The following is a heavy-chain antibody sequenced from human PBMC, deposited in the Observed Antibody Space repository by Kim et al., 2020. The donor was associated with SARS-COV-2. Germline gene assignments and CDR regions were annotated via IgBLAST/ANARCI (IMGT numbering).Heavy chain of an antibody. CDR2: ISGSGEST. CDR3: AKDSRIQMWFFDY. D-gene: IGHD5-18*01. Sequence: GGSLRLSCAASGFTFSSYDMSWVRQAPGKGLEWVSTISGSGESTFYADSVKGRFTISRDNSKNILYLQINTLRADDTAVYYCAKDSRIQMWFFDYWGQGTLVTVSS. J-gene: IGHJ4*02. V-gene: IGHV3-23*01. CDR1: GFTFSSYD.